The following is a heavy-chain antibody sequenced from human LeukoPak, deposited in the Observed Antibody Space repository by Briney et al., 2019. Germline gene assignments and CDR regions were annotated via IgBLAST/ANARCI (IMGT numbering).Heavy chain of an antibody. Sequence: KPSETLSLTCTVSGGSISSYYWSWIRQPPGKGLEWIGYIYYSGSTNYNPSLKSRVTMSVDTSKNQFSLKLSSVTAADTAVYYCARRGSWSYYYAMDVWGQGTTVAVSS. CDR2: IYYSGST. CDR3: ARRGSWSYYYAMDV. CDR1: GGSISSYY. D-gene: IGHD6-13*01. V-gene: IGHV4-59*12. J-gene: IGHJ6*02.